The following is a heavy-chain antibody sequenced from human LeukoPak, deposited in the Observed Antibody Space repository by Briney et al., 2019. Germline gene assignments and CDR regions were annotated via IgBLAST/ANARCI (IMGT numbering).Heavy chain of an antibody. J-gene: IGHJ3*02. CDR3: AKAATPRGMGPDAFDI. Sequence: PGGSLRLSCAASGFTFDDYAMHWVRQAPGKGLEWVSGISWNSGSIGYADSVKGRFTISRDNAKNSLYLQMNSLRAEDTALYYCAKAATPRGMGPDAFDIWGKGTMVTVSS. CDR1: GFTFDDYA. CDR2: ISWNSGSI. D-gene: IGHD1-26*01. V-gene: IGHV3-9*01.